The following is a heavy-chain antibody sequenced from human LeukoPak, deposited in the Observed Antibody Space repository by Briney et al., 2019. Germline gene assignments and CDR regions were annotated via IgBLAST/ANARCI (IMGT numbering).Heavy chain of an antibody. D-gene: IGHD4-17*01. V-gene: IGHV4-4*07. J-gene: IGHJ5*02. CDR3: ARDLGSAYGVPRWFDP. CDR2: IYTSGST. CDR1: GGSITGYY. Sequence: SETLSLTCTVSGGSITGYYWNWIRQPAEKGLEWIGRIYTSGSTNYNPSLQSRVTMSVDTSKNQFSLRLTSVTAADTAVCYCARDLGSAYGVPRWFDPWGQGTLVTVSS.